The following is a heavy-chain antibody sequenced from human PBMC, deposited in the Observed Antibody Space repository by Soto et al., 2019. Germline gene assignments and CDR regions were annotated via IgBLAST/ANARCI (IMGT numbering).Heavy chain of an antibody. Sequence: QVQLVQSGAEVKQPGASVKVSCKASGYTFTNYGFTWVRQVPGQGLEWLGWISTYNGNTKYAQKVQGRLTMTTDTSTSTANMELTSLRSDDTALYYCARTTVTASYYYMDVWGKGSTVTVSS. D-gene: IGHD4-17*01. CDR3: ARTTVTASYYYMDV. J-gene: IGHJ6*03. CDR2: ISTYNGNT. CDR1: GYTFTNYG. V-gene: IGHV1-18*01.